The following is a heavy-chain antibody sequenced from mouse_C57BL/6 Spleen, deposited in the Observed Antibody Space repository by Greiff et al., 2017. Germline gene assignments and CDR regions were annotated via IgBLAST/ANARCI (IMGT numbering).Heavy chain of an antibody. V-gene: IGHV1-85*01. CDR3: ARETDAIVTGDDMDY. Sequence: QVQLQQSGPELVKPGASVKLSCKASGYTFTSYDINWVKQRPGQGLEWIGWIYPRDGSTKYTEKFKGKATLTVDTSSSTAYMELHSLTSEDSAVYFCARETDAIVTGDDMDYWGKRTSVTVSA. CDR2: IYPRDGST. D-gene: IGHD2-5*01. CDR1: GYTFTSYD. J-gene: IGHJ4*01.